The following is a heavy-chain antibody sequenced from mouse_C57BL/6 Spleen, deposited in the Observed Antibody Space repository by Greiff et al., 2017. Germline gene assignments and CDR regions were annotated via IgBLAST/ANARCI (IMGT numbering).Heavy chain of an antibody. CDR2: INPSSGYT. V-gene: IGHV1-4*01. J-gene: IGHJ4*01. CDR1: GYTFTSYT. CDR3: ARRDWDGGYYYAMDY. D-gene: IGHD4-1*01. Sequence: QVQLKESGAELARPGASVKMSCKASGYTFTSYTMHWVKQRPGQGLEWIGYINPSSGYTKYNQKFKDKATLTADKSSSTADMKLSSLTSEDSAVYYCARRDWDGGYYYAMDYWGQGTSVTVSS.